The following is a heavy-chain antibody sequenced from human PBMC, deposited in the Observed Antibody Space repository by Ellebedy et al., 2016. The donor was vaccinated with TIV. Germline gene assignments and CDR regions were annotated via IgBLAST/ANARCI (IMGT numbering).Heavy chain of an antibody. V-gene: IGHV4-30-2*01. D-gene: IGHD3-22*01. J-gene: IGHJ5*02. CDR1: GASISRGGYS. CDR2: IYHSGKT. Sequence: SETLSLXCAVSGASISRGGYSWSWIRQPPGKGLEWIGYIYHSGKTYYNPSLKSRVTISVDRPKNQFSVRLNSVTAADTAVYYCARVRNYYDSSGYYWPYNWFEPWGQGTLVTVSS. CDR3: ARVRNYYDSSGYYWPYNWFEP.